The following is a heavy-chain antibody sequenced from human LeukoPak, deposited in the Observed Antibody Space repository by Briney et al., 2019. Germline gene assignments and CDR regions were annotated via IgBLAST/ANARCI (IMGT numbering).Heavy chain of an antibody. D-gene: IGHD5-12*01. CDR1: GYTFTSYG. CDR3: ARDHLGGYDFDY. V-gene: IGHV1-18*04. J-gene: IGHJ4*02. Sequence: ASVKVSCKASGYTFTSYGVSWVRQAPGQGLEWMGWISAYNGNTNYAQKLQGRVTMTTDTSTSTAYMELRSLRSDDTAVYYCARDHLGGYDFDYWGQGTLVTVSS. CDR2: ISAYNGNT.